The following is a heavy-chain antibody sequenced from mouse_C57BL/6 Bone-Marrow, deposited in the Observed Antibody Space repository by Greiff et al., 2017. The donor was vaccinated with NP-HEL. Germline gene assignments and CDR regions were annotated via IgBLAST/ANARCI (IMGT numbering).Heavy chain of an antibody. Sequence: VQLLQSGAELVKPGASVKLSCTASGFNFKDYSMHWVKQSTEQGLEWIERIDTEDGDTKYAPKVQGQATISTDQATNTPYLQLSSLTSEDTAVYYCARDLHYFDYWGQGTTLTVSA. V-gene: IGHV14-2*01. CDR1: GFNFKDYS. CDR2: IDTEDGDT. J-gene: IGHJ2*01. CDR3: ARDLHYFDY.